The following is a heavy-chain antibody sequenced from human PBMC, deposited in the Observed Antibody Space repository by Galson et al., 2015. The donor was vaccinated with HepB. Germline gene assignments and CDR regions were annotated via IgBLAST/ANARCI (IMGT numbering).Heavy chain of an antibody. CDR3: ATGSKEVQGDAFDI. V-gene: IGHV1-69-2*01. J-gene: IGHJ3*02. D-gene: IGHD4-11*01. CDR2: ADPEDGET. CDR1: GYTFTDYY. Sequence: VKVSCKVSGYTFTDYYMHWVQQAPGKGLEWMGLADPEDGETIYAEKFQGRVTITADTSTDTAYMELSSLRSEDTAVYYCATGSKEVQGDAFDIWGQGTMVTVSS.